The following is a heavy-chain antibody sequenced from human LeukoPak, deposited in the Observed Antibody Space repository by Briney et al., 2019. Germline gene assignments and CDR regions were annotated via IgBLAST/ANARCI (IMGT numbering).Heavy chain of an antibody. J-gene: IGHJ6*03. CDR2: IIPIFGTA. CDR3: SVQLWGDYYYYYMDV. D-gene: IGHD5-18*01. Sequence: SVKVSCKASGGTFSSYAISWVRQTPGQGLEWVGGIIPIFGTANYAQKFQGRVTITTDESASTAYMELSSLRSEDTAVYYCSVQLWGDYYYYYMDVWGKGTTVTVSS. CDR1: GGTFSSYA. V-gene: IGHV1-69*05.